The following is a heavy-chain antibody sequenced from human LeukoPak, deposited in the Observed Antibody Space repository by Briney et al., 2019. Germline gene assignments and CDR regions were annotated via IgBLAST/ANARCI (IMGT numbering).Heavy chain of an antibody. CDR1: GFTCSNAV. CDR3: ARARFGYNRGPFDY. CDR2: ISYDGSNK. V-gene: IGHV3-30-3*01. D-gene: IGHD5-24*01. Sequence: GWSLRLSSAACGFTCSNAVMRWGRQAGGGVVWWAAFISYDGSNKHYADSVKGRFSISTDNTKNTLNLQLNSLRTEDKAVYYCARARFGYNRGPFDYWGQGILVTVSS. J-gene: IGHJ4*02.